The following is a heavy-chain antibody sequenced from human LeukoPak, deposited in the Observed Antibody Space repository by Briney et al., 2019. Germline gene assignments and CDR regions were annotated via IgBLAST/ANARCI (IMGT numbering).Heavy chain of an antibody. CDR1: GYTFTGYY. D-gene: IGHD3-3*01. Sequence: GASVKVSCKASGYTFTGYYMHWVRRAPGQGLEWMGWIYPNSGGTNYAQKFQGRVTMTRDTSISTAYMELSRLRSDDTAVYYCAREALYDFWIGYLYSYYYMDVWGKGTTVTVSS. CDR2: IYPNSGGT. CDR3: AREALYDFWIGYLYSYYYMDV. V-gene: IGHV1-2*02. J-gene: IGHJ6*03.